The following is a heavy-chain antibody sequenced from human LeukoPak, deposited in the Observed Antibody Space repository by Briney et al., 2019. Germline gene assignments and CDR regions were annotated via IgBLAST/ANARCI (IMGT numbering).Heavy chain of an antibody. CDR3: AREDVVLVDAVRYYYYGMDV. V-gene: IGHV1-46*01. CDR2: INPSGGST. Sequence: GASVKVTCTASGYNFISYYMHWVRHAPGQGLEWMGIINPSGGSTSYAQKFQDRVTMTRDTSTSTVYMELSSLKAEDTAVYYCAREDVVLVDAVRYYYYGMDVWGQGTTVTVSS. D-gene: IGHD2-8*01. J-gene: IGHJ6*02. CDR1: GYNFISYY.